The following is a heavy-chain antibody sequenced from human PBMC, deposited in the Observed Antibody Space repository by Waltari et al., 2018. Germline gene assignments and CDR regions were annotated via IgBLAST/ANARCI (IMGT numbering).Heavy chain of an antibody. CDR2: INPNSGGT. Sequence: QVQLVQSGAEVKKPGASVQVSCKASGYTFTGYSMHWVRQAPGQGLEWMGWINPNSGGTNYAQKFQCRVTMTRDTSISTAYMELSRLRSDDTAVYYCARSEVVNYYMDVWGKGTTVTISS. CDR3: ARSEVVNYYMDV. J-gene: IGHJ6*03. D-gene: IGHD2-21*01. CDR1: GYTFTGYS. V-gene: IGHV1-2*02.